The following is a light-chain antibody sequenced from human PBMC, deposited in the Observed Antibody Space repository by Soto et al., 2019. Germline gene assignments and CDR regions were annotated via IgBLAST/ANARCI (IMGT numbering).Light chain of an antibody. CDR3: QQYNNWPIT. CDR2: GAS. V-gene: IGKV3-15*01. CDR1: LSVSSN. J-gene: IGKJ5*01. Sequence: EIVMTQPPATLSVSPGERATLSCRASLSVSSNLAWYQQKPGQAPRLLIYGASTRATGIPARFSGSGSGTEFTLTISSLQSEDFAVYYCQQYNNWPITFGQGTRLETK.